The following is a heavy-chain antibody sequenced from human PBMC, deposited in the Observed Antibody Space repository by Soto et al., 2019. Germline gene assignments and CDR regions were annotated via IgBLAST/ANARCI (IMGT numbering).Heavy chain of an antibody. J-gene: IGHJ4*02. CDR3: ASGAPRNDYGDYYFDY. CDR2: IIPIFGTA. V-gene: IGHV1-69*12. Sequence: QVQLVQSGAEVKKPGSSVKVSCKASGGTFSSYAISWVRQAPGQGLEWMGGIIPIFGTANYAQKFQGRVTIPADESTSTAHRELGSLGSEDTAVYYCASGAPRNDYGDYYFDYWGQGTLVTVSS. CDR1: GGTFSSYA. D-gene: IGHD4-17*01.